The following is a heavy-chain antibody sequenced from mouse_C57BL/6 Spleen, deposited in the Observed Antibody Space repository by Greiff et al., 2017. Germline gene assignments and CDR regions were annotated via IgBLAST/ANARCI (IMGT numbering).Heavy chain of an antibody. CDR2: INPGSGGT. J-gene: IGHJ4*01. CDR1: GYAFTNYL. V-gene: IGHV1-54*01. CDR3: ARSRAGTGAMDY. D-gene: IGHD3-3*01. Sequence: QVQLQQSGAELVRPGTSVKVSCKASGYAFTNYLIEWVKQRPGKGLEWIGVINPGSGGTNYNEKFKGKATLTADKSSSTAYMQLSSLTSEDAAVYCCARSRAGTGAMDYWGQGTSVTVSS.